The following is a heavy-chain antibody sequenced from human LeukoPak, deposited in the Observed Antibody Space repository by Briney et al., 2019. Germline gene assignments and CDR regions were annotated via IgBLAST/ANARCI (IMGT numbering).Heavy chain of an antibody. CDR1: GGSISSYY. J-gene: IGHJ4*02. V-gene: IGHV4-59*01. CDR2: IYYSGST. Sequence: SETLSLTCTVSGGSISSYYWSWIRQPPGKGLEWIGYIYYSGSTNYNPSLKSRVTISVDTSKNQFSLKLSSVTAADTAVYYCASTSYGDYFDYWGQGTLVTVSS. CDR3: ASTSYGDYFDY. D-gene: IGHD4-17*01.